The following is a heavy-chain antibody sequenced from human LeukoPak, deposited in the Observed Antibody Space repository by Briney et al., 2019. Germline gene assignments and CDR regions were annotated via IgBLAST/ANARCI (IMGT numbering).Heavy chain of an antibody. CDR1: GGTFSSYA. V-gene: IGHV1-69*05. J-gene: IGHJ4*02. CDR3: ASFRDGYNYFDY. CDR2: IIPIFGTA. Sequence: SVKVSCEASGGTFSSYAISWVRQAPGQGLEWMGRIIPIFGTANYAQKFQGRVTITTDESTSTAYMELSSLRSEDTAVYYCASFRDGYNYFDYWGQGTLVTVSS. D-gene: IGHD5-24*01.